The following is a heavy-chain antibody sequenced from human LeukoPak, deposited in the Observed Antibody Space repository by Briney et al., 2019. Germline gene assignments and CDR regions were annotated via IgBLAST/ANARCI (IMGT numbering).Heavy chain of an antibody. D-gene: IGHD5-18*01. CDR1: GFTFSSYS. Sequence: GSLRLSCAASGFTFSSYSMNWVRQAPGKGLEWIGEINHSGSTNYNPSLKSRVTISVDTSKNQFSLKLSSVTAADTAVYYCARVDTAMAGDYWGQGTLVTVSS. CDR2: INHSGST. CDR3: ARVDTAMAGDY. J-gene: IGHJ4*02. V-gene: IGHV4-34*01.